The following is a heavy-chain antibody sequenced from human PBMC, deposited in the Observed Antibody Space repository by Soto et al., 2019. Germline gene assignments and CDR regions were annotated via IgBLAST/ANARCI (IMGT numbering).Heavy chain of an antibody. V-gene: IGHV3-9*01. CDR3: AKDRDNWNLNYYFDY. CDR1: GFTFDDYA. CDR2: ISWNSGSI. J-gene: IGHJ4*02. D-gene: IGHD1-1*01. Sequence: GGSLRLSCAASGFTFDDYAMHWVRQAPGKGLEWVSGISWNSGSIGYADSVKGRFTISRDNAKNSLYLQMNSLRAEDTALYYCAKDRDNWNLNYYFDYWGQGTLVTVSS.